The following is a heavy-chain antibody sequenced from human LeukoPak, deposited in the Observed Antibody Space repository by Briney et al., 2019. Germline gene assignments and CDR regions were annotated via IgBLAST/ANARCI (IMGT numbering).Heavy chain of an antibody. Sequence: GRSLGLSCAASGFTFGSYGMHWVRQAPGKGLEWVAVIWYDGSNKYYADSVKGRFTISRDNSKNTLYLQMNSLRAEDTVVYYCARDTIGMDVWGKGTTVTVSS. J-gene: IGHJ6*04. D-gene: IGHD5-24*01. CDR2: IWYDGSNK. V-gene: IGHV3-33*01. CDR1: GFTFGSYG. CDR3: ARDTIGMDV.